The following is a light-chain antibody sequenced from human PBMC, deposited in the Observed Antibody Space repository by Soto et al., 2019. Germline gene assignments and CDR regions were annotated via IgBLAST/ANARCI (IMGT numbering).Light chain of an antibody. J-gene: IGLJ2*01. CDR2: QGN. Sequence: QSVLTQPASVSGSPGQSITISCTGTSGDVGNYNFVSWYQHHVGKAPKLLTYQGNKRPSGVSDRFSASKSGNTASLTISGLQPEDEADYFCSSQAGDYVAFGGGTKLTVL. V-gene: IGLV2-23*01. CDR1: SGDVGNYNF. CDR3: SSQAGDYVA.